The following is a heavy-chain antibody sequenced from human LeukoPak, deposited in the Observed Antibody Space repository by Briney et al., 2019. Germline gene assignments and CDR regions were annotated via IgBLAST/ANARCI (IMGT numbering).Heavy chain of an antibody. V-gene: IGHV1-24*01. CDR3: ATGVVPAASSDHNWFDP. D-gene: IGHD2-2*01. Sequence: ASVKVSCKVSGYTLTELSMHWVRQAPGKGLEWMGGFDPEDGETIYAQKFQGRVTMTEDTSTDTAYMELSSLRSEDTAVYYCATGVVPAASSDHNWFDPWGQGTLVTVSS. J-gene: IGHJ5*02. CDR2: FDPEDGET. CDR1: GYTLTELS.